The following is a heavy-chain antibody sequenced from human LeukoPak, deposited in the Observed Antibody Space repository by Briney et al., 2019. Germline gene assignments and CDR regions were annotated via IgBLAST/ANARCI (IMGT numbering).Heavy chain of an antibody. V-gene: IGHV3-21*01. Sequence: PGGSLSLSFAASGFTFSSYSMNWVRPAPGKGLEWVSSISSSSSYIYYADSVKGRFTISRDNAKNSLYLQMNSLRAEDTAVYCCARDRWHSSGWYTGEFDYWGQGTLVTVSS. J-gene: IGHJ4*02. D-gene: IGHD6-19*01. CDR1: GFTFSSYS. CDR3: ARDRWHSSGWYTGEFDY. CDR2: ISSSSSYI.